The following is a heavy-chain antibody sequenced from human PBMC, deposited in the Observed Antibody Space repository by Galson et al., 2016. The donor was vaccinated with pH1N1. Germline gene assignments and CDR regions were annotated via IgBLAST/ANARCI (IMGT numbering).Heavy chain of an antibody. CDR3: VREVGGAEAH. D-gene: IGHD1-26*01. V-gene: IGHV3-7*01. CDR2: MNHDGNKK. CDR1: GFTSSSNW. Sequence: SLRLSCAAAGFTSSSNWMSCVRQAPGKALEWLANMNHDGNKKYSVDSVKSRFTISRDYSKNSLYLQMNSLRAEDTAMDYCVREVGGAEAHWGQGTLVTVSS. J-gene: IGHJ4*02.